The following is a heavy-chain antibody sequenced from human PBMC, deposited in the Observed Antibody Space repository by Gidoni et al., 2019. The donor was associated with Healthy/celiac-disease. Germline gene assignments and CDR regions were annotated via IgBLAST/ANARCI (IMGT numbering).Heavy chain of an antibody. D-gene: IGHD4-17*01. CDR2: IIPILGIA. J-gene: IGHJ6*02. CDR1: GGTFSSYA. Sequence: QVQLVQSGAEVKKPGSSVKVSCKASGGTFSSYAISWVRQAPGQGLEWMGRIIPILGIANYAQKFQGRVTITADKSTSTAYMELSSLRSEDTAVYYCARAWPDYGDLAYYYYYGMDVWGQGTTVTVSS. CDR3: ARAWPDYGDLAYYYYYGMDV. V-gene: IGHV1-69*04.